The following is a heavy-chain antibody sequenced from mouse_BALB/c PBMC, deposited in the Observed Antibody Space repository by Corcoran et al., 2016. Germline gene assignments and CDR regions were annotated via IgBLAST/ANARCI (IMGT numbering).Heavy chain of an antibody. CDR2: IYWDDDK. J-gene: IGHJ3*01. V-gene: IGHV8-12*01. D-gene: IGHD2-2*01. CDR3: SLYGYDFAWFAY. Sequence: QVTLKESGPGILQPSQTLSLTCSFSGFSLSTSGMGVSWIRQPSGKGLEWLAHIYWDDDKRYNPSLKSRLTISKDTSRNQVFLKITSVDTAATATYYCSLYGYDFAWFAYWGQGTLVTVSA. CDR1: GFSLSTSGMG.